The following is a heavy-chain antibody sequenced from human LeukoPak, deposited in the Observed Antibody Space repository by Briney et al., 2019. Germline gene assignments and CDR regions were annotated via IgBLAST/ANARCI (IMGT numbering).Heavy chain of an antibody. CDR3: ARGLSGNYLNAFDI. D-gene: IGHD1-26*01. V-gene: IGHV3-21*01. J-gene: IGHJ3*02. CDR1: GFTFSSYS. Sequence: PGGSLRLSCAASGFTFSSYSMNWVRQAPGKGLEWVSSISSSSSYIYYADSVKGRFTISRDNAKNSLYLQMNSLRAEDTAVYYCARGLSGNYLNAFDIWGRGTMVTVSS. CDR2: ISSSSSYI.